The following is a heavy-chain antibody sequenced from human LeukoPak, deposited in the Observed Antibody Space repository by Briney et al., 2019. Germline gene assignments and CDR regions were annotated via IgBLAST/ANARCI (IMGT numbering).Heavy chain of an antibody. CDR3: ARDRIPRETRAEGIDY. J-gene: IGHJ4*02. D-gene: IGHD1-1*01. CDR2: ISSSSSTI. Sequence: PGGSLRLSCAASGFTFSSYSMNWVRQAPGKGLEWVSYISSSSSTIYYADSVRGRFTISRDNAKNSLYLQMNSLRDEDTAVYYCARDRIPRETRAEGIDYWGQGTLVTVSS. V-gene: IGHV3-48*02. CDR1: GFTFSSYS.